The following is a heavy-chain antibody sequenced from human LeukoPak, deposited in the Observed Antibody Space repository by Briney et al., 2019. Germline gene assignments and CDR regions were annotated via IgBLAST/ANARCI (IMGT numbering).Heavy chain of an antibody. J-gene: IGHJ4*02. CDR1: GGSFSGYY. D-gene: IGHD3-22*01. Sequence: SETLSLTCAVYGGSFSGYYWSWIRQPPGKGLEWIGEINHSGSTNYNPSLKSRVTISVDTSKNQFSLKLSSVTAADTAVYYCAMYYYDSSGYYFDYWGQGTLVTVSS. V-gene: IGHV4-34*01. CDR2: INHSGST. CDR3: AMYYYDSSGYYFDY.